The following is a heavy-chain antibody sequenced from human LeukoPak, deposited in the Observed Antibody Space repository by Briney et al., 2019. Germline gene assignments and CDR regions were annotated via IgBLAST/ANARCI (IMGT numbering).Heavy chain of an antibody. V-gene: IGHV3-11*01. J-gene: IGHJ4*02. CDR2: ISSSGSTI. D-gene: IGHD2-15*01. CDR3: ARAPATAATIDY. CDR1: GFSISNSA. Sequence: GGSLRLSCAASGFSISNSAMSWVRQAPGKGLEWVSYISSSGSTIYYADSVKGRFTISRDNAKNSLYLQMNSLRAEDTAVYYCARAPATAATIDYWGQGTLVTVSS.